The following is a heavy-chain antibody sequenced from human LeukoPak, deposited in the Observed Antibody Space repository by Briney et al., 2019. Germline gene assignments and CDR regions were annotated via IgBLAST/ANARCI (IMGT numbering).Heavy chain of an antibody. J-gene: IGHJ6*03. CDR2: IKQDGSEK. V-gene: IGHV3-7*01. CDR1: GFTFSSYW. Sequence: GGSLRLSCAASGFTFSSYWMSWVRQAPGKGLEWVANIKQDGSEKYYVDSVKGRFTISRDNAKNSLYLQMNSLRAEDTAVYYCARTRYSSSSLTRYYYYYMDVWGKGTTVTVSS. CDR3: ARTRYSSSSLTRYYYYYMDV. D-gene: IGHD6-6*01.